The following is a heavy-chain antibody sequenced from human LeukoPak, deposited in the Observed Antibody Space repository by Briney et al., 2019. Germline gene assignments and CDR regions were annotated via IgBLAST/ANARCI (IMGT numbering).Heavy chain of an antibody. CDR1: GFTVSSNY. CDR2: IYSGGST. D-gene: IGHD1-1*01. Sequence: GGSLCLSCAASGFTVSSNYMSWVRQAPGKGLEWVSVIYSGGSTYYADSVKGRFTISRDNSKNTLYLQMNSLRAEDTAVYYCARDRPWNGGWVDHCGQGTLVTVSS. CDR3: ARDRPWNGGWVDH. J-gene: IGHJ5*02. V-gene: IGHV3-53*01.